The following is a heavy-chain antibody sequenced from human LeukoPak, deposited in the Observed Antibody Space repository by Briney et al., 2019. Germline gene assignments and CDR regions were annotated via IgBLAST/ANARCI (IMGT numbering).Heavy chain of an antibody. J-gene: IGHJ4*02. CDR1: GFTFSSYN. CDR3: ARDHSAMPSY. D-gene: IGHD2-2*01. CDR2: ISYDGSYT. V-gene: IGHV3-30*03. Sequence: PGRSLRLSCAASGFTFSSYNFHWLRQAPGKGLEWLTVISYDGSYTSYGASVKGRFTVSRGNSQNTLYLQMNGLRTEDTALYYCARDHSAMPSYWGQGTLVTVSS.